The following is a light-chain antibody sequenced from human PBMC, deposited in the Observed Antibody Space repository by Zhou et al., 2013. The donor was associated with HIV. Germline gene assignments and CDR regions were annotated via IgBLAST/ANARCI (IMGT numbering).Light chain of an antibody. V-gene: IGKV1-39*01. CDR3: QQTFSAPPYP. CDR2: AAS. CDR1: QSISTY. J-gene: IGKJ2*01. Sequence: DIQITQSPSSLSASVGDRVTITCRTSQSISTYLNWYQHKPGRAPNLLIYAASRLQTGVPSRFSGSGSGTDFTLTISSLQPEDFASYYCQQTFSAPPYPFGQGTKLTI.